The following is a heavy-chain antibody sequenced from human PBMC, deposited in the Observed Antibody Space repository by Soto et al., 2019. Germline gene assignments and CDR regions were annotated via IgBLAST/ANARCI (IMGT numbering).Heavy chain of an antibody. V-gene: IGHV1-69*02. D-gene: IGHD2-15*01. J-gene: IGHJ6*03. Sequence: QVQLVQSGAEVKKPGSSVKVSCMASGGTFSSYTISWVRQAPGQGLEWMGRIIPILEIANYAHQFQGRVTIIADKSTSIAYMELSSLRSAYTAVYYCASVGYCSGGSCYGVNNYYYMDVWGKGTTVTVSS. CDR3: ASVGYCSGGSCYGVNNYYYMDV. CDR1: GGTFSSYT. CDR2: IIPILEIA.